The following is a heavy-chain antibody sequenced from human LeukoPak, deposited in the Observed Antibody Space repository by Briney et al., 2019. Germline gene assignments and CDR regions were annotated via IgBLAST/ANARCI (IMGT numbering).Heavy chain of an antibody. Sequence: GGSLRLSCVASGFPFSSYWMTWVRQAPGKGLECVANIKQDGSKKSYVDSVKGRFTISRDNAKNSLYLQMNSLRAEDTAIYYCTRVGYIDEGIDYWGQGTLVTVSS. V-gene: IGHV3-7*04. CDR3: TRVGYIDEGIDY. CDR1: GFPFSSYW. CDR2: IKQDGSKK. D-gene: IGHD5-24*01. J-gene: IGHJ4*02.